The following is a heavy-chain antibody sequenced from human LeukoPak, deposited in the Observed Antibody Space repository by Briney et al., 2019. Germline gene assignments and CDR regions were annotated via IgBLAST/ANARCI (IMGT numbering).Heavy chain of an antibody. CDR1: GFTFTSYT. J-gene: IGHJ4*02. Sequence: GGSLRLSCAASGFTFTSYTMNWVRQAPGAGLEWVSGITGSGGSAYYADSVKGRFTISRDNSKNTLYLQMNSLRAEDTAVYYCAKAEEKYYYDSIAVDYWGQGTLVTVSS. CDR2: ITGSGGSA. D-gene: IGHD3-22*01. CDR3: AKAEEKYYYDSIAVDY. V-gene: IGHV3-23*01.